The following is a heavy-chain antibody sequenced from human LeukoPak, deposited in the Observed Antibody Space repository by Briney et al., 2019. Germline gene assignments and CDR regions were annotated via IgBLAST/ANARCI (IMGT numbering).Heavy chain of an antibody. V-gene: IGHV3-23*01. CDR1: GFTFSSYA. CDR3: AKGNCRGTSCYSDY. J-gene: IGHJ4*02. CDR2: ISGSGGST. Sequence: GGSLRLSCAASGFTFSSYAMRWVRQAPGKGLEWVSGISGSGGSTYYADSVKGRFTTARDNSKNTLYLQMNSLRAEDTAVYYCAKGNCRGTSCYSDYWGQGTLVTVSS. D-gene: IGHD2-2*02.